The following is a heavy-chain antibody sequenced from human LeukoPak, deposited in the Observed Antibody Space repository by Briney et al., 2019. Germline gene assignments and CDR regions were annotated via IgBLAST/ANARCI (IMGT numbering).Heavy chain of an antibody. D-gene: IGHD2-8*02. Sequence: GGSLRLSCAAPGFTFSPYWVHWVRQAPGKGLVWVSRIDPDGSVRDYADSVKGRFTISRDNAKHMLYLQMNSLRAEDTAVYFCARDLRGVRDYWGQGTLVTVSS. CDR1: GFTFSPYW. CDR2: IDPDGSVR. CDR3: ARDLRGVRDY. J-gene: IGHJ4*02. V-gene: IGHV3-74*01.